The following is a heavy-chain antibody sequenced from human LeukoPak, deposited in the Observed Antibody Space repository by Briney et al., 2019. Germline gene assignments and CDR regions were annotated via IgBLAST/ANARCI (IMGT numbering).Heavy chain of an antibody. CDR1: GDSISNYY. J-gene: IGHJ4*02. V-gene: IGHV4-4*07. CDR3: ARGFTRSWLLFDY. D-gene: IGHD6-13*01. Sequence: KPSETLSLTCTASGDSISNYYWCWIRQPAGKGLEWIWRVYTTGSTNYNPSLKSRLTMSVDTSKNQFSLKVSSVTAADTAMYYCARGFTRSWLLFDYWGQGALVTVSS. CDR2: VYTTGST.